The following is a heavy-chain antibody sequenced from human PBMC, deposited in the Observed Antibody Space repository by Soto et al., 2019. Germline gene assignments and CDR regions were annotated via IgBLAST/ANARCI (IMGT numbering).Heavy chain of an antibody. CDR2: INHSGST. V-gene: IGHV4-34*01. Sequence: SETLSLTCAVYGGSFSGYYWSWIRQPPGKGLEWIGEINHSGSTNYNPSLKSRVTISVDTSKNQFSLKLSSVTAADTAVYYCARSKPGIAVAGTRTFDYWGQGTLVTVSS. CDR3: ARSKPGIAVAGTRTFDY. D-gene: IGHD6-19*01. J-gene: IGHJ4*02. CDR1: GGSFSGYY.